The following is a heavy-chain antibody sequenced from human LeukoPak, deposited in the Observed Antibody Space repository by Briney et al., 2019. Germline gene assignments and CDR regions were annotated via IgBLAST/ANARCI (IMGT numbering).Heavy chain of an antibody. V-gene: IGHV4-31*03. J-gene: IGHJ6*02. Sequence: SETLSLTCTVSGGSISSGGYYWSWIRQHPGKGLEWIGYIYYSGSTYYNPSLKSRVTISVDTSKNQFSLKLSSVTAADTAVYYCAREHGDGMDVWGQGTTVTVSS. CDR2: IYYSGST. CDR3: AREHGDGMDV. D-gene: IGHD4-17*01. CDR1: GGSISSGGYY.